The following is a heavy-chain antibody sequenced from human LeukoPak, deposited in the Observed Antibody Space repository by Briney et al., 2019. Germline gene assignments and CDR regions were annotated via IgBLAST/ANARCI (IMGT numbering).Heavy chain of an antibody. J-gene: IGHJ4*02. CDR2: IFSINTT. D-gene: IGHD3-10*01. CDR1: GFIVSSSY. CDR3: ARRPRGVNYGYY. V-gene: IGHV3-53*01. Sequence: PGGSLRLSCAASGFIVSSSYMSWVRQAPGKGLEWVSVIFSINTTYYADSVKGRFTISRDNSKNMVYLQMNSLKDEDTAIYYCARRPRGVNYGYYWGQGTLVTVSS.